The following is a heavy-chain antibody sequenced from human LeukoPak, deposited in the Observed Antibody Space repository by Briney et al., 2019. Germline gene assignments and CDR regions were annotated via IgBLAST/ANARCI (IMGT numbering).Heavy chain of an antibody. Sequence: GASVTVSFKASGYTFTSYDINWVRQATGQGLELMGWINPNSGGTNYAQKFQGRVTMTRDTSISTAYMELSRLRSDDTAVYYCARGNLRITMIVVRHRYFDYWGQGTLVTVSS. CDR3: ARGNLRITMIVVRHRYFDY. J-gene: IGHJ4*02. CDR2: INPNSGGT. D-gene: IGHD3-22*01. CDR1: GYTFTSYD. V-gene: IGHV1-2*02.